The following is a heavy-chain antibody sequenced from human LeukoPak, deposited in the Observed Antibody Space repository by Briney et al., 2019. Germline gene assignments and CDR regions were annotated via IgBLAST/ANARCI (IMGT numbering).Heavy chain of an antibody. CDR2: IYSGGST. CDR1: GFTVSSNY. CDR3: ARGRDGGMESIVGATGDAFDI. V-gene: IGHV3-66*01. Sequence: PGGSLRLSCAASGFTVSSNYMSWVRQAPGKGLEWVSVIYSGGSTYYADSVKGRFTISRDNSKNTLYLQMNSLRAEDTAVYYCARGRDGGMESIVGATGDAFDIWGQGTMVTVSS. J-gene: IGHJ3*02. D-gene: IGHD1-26*01.